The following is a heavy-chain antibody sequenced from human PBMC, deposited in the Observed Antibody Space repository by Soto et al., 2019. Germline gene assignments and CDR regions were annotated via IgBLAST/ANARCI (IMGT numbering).Heavy chain of an antibody. CDR2: MSSDGSNK. CDR1: GFTFSSYA. V-gene: IGHV3-30-3*01. Sequence: QVQLVESGGGVVQPGRSLRLSCAASGFTFSSYAMHWVRQAPGKGLEWVAVMSSDGSNKYYADSVKGRFTISRDNSKNTLYLQMNSLRAEDTAVYYCARFKGCSGGSCYPYFDYWGQGTLVTVSS. D-gene: IGHD2-15*01. CDR3: ARFKGCSGGSCYPYFDY. J-gene: IGHJ4*02.